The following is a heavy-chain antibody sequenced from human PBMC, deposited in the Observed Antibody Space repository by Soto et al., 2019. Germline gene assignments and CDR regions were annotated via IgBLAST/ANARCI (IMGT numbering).Heavy chain of an antibody. CDR2: FYYSGST. J-gene: IGHJ5*02. V-gene: IGHV4-39*01. CDR3: ARGPGYCSGGSCYQRWFDP. CDR1: GDSISTNSYS. D-gene: IGHD2-15*01. Sequence: SETLSLTCTVSGDSISTNSYSWGWIRQPPGQGLEWIGLFYYSGSTHYNPSLKSRLTVSVDTSKNQFSLKLSSVTAADTAVYYCARGPGYCSGGSCYQRWFDPWGQGTLVTVS.